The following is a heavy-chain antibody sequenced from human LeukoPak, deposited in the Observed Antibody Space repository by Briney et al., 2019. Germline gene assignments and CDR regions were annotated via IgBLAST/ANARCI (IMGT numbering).Heavy chain of an antibody. J-gene: IGHJ4*02. V-gene: IGHV1-18*04. CDR3: ARITVAGSFDY. Sequence: GESLKISCKGSGYSFTSYGISWVRQAPGQGLEWMGWISAYNGNTNYAQKLQGRVTMTTDTSTSTAYMELRSLRSDDTAVYYCARITVAGSFDYWGQGTLVTVSS. D-gene: IGHD6-19*01. CDR2: ISAYNGNT. CDR1: GYSFTSYG.